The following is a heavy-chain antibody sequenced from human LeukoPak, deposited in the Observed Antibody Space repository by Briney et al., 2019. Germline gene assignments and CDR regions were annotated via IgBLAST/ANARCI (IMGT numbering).Heavy chain of an antibody. Sequence: GGSLRLSCAASGFTFSSYEMNWVRQAPGKGLEWVSYISTSVSTTYYADSVKGRFTISRDNGKNSLYLQMNSLRDEDTAVYYCARYGRLGGGSFDYWGQGTLVTVSS. D-gene: IGHD2-15*01. J-gene: IGHJ4*02. CDR1: GFTFSSYE. CDR2: ISTSVSTT. CDR3: ARYGRLGGGSFDY. V-gene: IGHV3-48*03.